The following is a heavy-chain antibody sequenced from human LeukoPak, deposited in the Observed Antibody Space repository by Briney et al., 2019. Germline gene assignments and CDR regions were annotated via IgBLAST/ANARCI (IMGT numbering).Heavy chain of an antibody. D-gene: IGHD3-22*01. Sequence: GGSLRLSCAASGFTVSSNYMSWVRQAPGKGLEWVSVIYSGGSTYYADSVKGRFTISRDNSKNTLYLQMNSLRAEDTAVYYCAKFLYDSSPTPLDYWGQGTLVTVSS. CDR3: AKFLYDSSPTPLDY. CDR2: IYSGGST. CDR1: GFTVSSNY. V-gene: IGHV3-53*01. J-gene: IGHJ4*02.